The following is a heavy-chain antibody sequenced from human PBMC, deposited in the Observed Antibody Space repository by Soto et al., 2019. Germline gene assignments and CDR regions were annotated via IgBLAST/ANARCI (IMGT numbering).Heavy chain of an antibody. V-gene: IGHV3-7*01. Sequence: GGSLRLSCAASGFTFSSYWMSWVRQAPGKGLEWVANIKQDGSEKYYVDSVKGRFTISRDNAKNSLYLQMNSLRAEDTAVYYCARSGTGLRFLEWLLEDFDPWGQGTLVTVSS. J-gene: IGHJ5*02. CDR2: IKQDGSEK. CDR1: GFTFSSYW. CDR3: ARSGTGLRFLEWLLEDFDP. D-gene: IGHD3-3*01.